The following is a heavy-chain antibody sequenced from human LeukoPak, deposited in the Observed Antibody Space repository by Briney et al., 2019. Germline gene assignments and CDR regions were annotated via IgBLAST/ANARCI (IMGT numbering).Heavy chain of an antibody. D-gene: IGHD6-13*01. CDR3: ARQSSSWYSYYFDY. CDR1: GDITHY. CDR2: IYFSGSA. J-gene: IGHJ4*02. V-gene: IGHV4-39*01. Sequence: SETLSLTCIVSGDITHYWGWIRQPPGKGLECIGSIYFSGSAYYNPSLRSRVTISLDTSKKQLSLKLNSVTAADTAIYYCARQSSSWYSYYFDYWGQGTLVTVSS.